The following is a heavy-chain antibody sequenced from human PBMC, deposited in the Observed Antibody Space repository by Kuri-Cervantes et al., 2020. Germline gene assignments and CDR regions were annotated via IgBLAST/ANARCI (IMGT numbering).Heavy chain of an antibody. CDR3: AKDYDSSTYYYYYMDV. Sequence: GESLKISCEASGFTFSFYSVNWVRQAPGKGLEWVSYITSTSSTVYYADSVKGRFTISRDNSKSTLYLQMNSLRAEDTAIYYCAKDYDSSTYYYYYMDVWGKGTTVTVSS. D-gene: IGHD3-22*01. CDR1: GFTFSFYS. CDR2: ITSTSSTV. J-gene: IGHJ6*03. V-gene: IGHV3-48*01.